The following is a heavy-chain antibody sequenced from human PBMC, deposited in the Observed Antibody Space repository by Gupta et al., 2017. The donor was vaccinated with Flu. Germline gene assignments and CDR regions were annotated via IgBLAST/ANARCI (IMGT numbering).Heavy chain of an antibody. J-gene: IGHJ5*02. CDR1: GASMSDSDSY. CDR3: ARRRKDLNWFDP. Sequence: QLQLQESGPGLVHPSETLSLTCSVSGASMSDSDSYWAWIRQSPERGLACLGGIAPSGTTYFTPSLKSRATLSVDTPRNQFSLEMTSVTAADTAVYFCARRRKDLNWFDPWGQGTLVTVSS. D-gene: IGHD1-14*01. V-gene: IGHV4-39*01. CDR2: IAPSGTT.